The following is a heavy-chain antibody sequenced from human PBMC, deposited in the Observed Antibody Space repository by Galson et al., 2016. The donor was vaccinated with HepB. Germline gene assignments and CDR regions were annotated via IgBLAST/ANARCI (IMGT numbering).Heavy chain of an antibody. J-gene: IGHJ4*02. Sequence: SLRLSCAASGFIFRNYWMTWVRQAPGKGLEWVANINRDGSEKYYMHSVRGRFTISRDSAKNLVFLQMNSLRGEDTAVYHCARAMSGSYDFWGQGILVTVSS. V-gene: IGHV3-7*01. CDR2: INRDGSEK. D-gene: IGHD1-26*01. CDR1: GFIFRNYW. CDR3: ARAMSGSYDF.